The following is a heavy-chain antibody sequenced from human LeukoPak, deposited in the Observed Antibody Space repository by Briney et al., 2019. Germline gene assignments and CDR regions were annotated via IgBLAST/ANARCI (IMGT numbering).Heavy chain of an antibody. Sequence: GASVKVSCKASGYTSTSYGVSWVRQAPGQGLEWMGWISAYNGNTNYAQKLQGRVTMTTDTSTSTAYMELRSLRSDDTAVYYCARDDYGAPMDVWGKGTAVTVSS. D-gene: IGHD4-17*01. V-gene: IGHV1-18*01. CDR3: ARDDYGAPMDV. CDR1: GYTSTSYG. J-gene: IGHJ6*04. CDR2: ISAYNGNT.